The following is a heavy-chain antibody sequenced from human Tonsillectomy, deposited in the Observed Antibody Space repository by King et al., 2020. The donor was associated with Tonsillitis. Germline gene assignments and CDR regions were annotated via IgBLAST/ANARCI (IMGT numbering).Heavy chain of an antibody. J-gene: IGHJ4*02. V-gene: IGHV3-9*01. CDR3: ANGEYGY. D-gene: IGHD3-10*01. CDR1: GLTFDDYA. Sequence: VQLVESGGGLVQPGRSLRLSCAASGLTFDDYAMHWVRQAPGKGLEWVSGISWNSGSIGYADSVKGRFTISRDNAKNSLYLQMNSLRAEDTALYYCANGEYGYWGQGTLVTVSS. CDR2: ISWNSGSI.